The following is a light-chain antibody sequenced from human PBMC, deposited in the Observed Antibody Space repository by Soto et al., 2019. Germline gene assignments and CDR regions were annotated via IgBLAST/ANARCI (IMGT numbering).Light chain of an antibody. V-gene: IGKV3-20*01. Sequence: EIVLTQSPATLSVSPGERATLSCRASQSVNSNVAWYQQKPGQAPRLLIYGASSRATGIPDRFSGSGSGTDFTLTISRLEPEDFAVYYCQQYGSSGTFGQGTKVDIK. J-gene: IGKJ1*01. CDR3: QQYGSSGT. CDR1: QSVNSN. CDR2: GAS.